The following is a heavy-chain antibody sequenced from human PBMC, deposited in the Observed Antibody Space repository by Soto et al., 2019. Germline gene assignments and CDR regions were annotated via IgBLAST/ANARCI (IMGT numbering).Heavy chain of an antibody. CDR3: ARGISLGASVFYGDYLDY. CDR1: GFTFSSYS. V-gene: IGHV3-48*02. D-gene: IGHD4-17*01. J-gene: IGHJ4*02. Sequence: GGSLRLSCAASGFTFSSYSMNWVRQAPGKGLEWVSYISSSSSTIYYADSVKGRFTISRDNAKNSLYLQMNSLRDEDTAVYYCARGISLGASVFYGDYLDYWGQGTLVTVSS. CDR2: ISSSSSTI.